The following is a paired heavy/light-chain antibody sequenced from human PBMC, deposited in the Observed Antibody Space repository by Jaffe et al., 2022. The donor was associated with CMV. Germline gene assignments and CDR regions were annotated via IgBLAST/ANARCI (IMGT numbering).Heavy chain of an antibody. V-gene: IGHV6-1*01. J-gene: IGHJ6*02. CDR1: GESVSSNTAV. D-gene: IGHD2-15*01. Sequence: QVQLQQSGPGLVKPSQILSLTCAISGESVSSNTAVWNWIRQSPSRGLEWLGGTYYRSKWYTDYALSVKSRITINPDTSGNQFSLQLNSVTPEDTAMYYCTRHTPGPEYYYGMDVWGQGTTVTVSS. CDR3: TRHTPGPEYYYGMDV. CDR2: TYYRSKWYT.
Light chain of an antibody. J-gene: IGKJ2*01. CDR1: QSLLHSNGYNY. CDR3: MGALQTLPYT. CDR2: LGS. V-gene: IGKV2-28*01. Sequence: DIVMTQSPLSLPVTPGEPASISCRSTQSLLHSNGYNYLDWYLQKPGKSPQLLIYLGSSRASGVPDRFSGSGSGTDFTLKISRVEAEDVGVYYCMGALQTLPYTFGQGTKLEIK.